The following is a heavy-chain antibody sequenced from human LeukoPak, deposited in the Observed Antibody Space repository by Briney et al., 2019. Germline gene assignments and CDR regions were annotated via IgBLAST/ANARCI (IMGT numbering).Heavy chain of an antibody. CDR1: GFTFSNYG. CDR3: ARVPSWKGYMDV. Sequence: PGGSLRLSCAASGFTFSNYGMNWVRQAPGKGLEWVSSISSFIYYADSVKGRFTISRDNAKNSLYLQMSSLRAEDTAVYYCARVPSWKGYMDVWGKGTTVTVSS. J-gene: IGHJ6*03. CDR2: ISSFI. V-gene: IGHV3-21*04. D-gene: IGHD1-1*01.